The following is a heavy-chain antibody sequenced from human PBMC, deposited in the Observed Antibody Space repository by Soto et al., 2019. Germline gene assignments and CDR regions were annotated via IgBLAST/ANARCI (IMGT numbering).Heavy chain of an antibody. CDR2: TYYSGST. CDR1: GGSISRSGDH. CDR3: ARHSEAGSSAYDT. D-gene: IGHD5-12*01. J-gene: IGHJ5*02. V-gene: IGHV4-39*01. Sequence: QLQLQESGPGLVKPSEILSLTYTVSGGSISRSGDHWGWIRQSPGKGLEWIGSTYYSGSTYYNPSLKNRVTISVDTCKNQCSLILRSVTAADTAEYYCARHSEAGSSAYDTWGQGTLVTVSS.